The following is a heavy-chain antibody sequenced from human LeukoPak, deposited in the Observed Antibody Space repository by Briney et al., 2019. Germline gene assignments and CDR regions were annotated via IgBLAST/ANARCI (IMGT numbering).Heavy chain of an antibody. CDR3: ARDSGTTGEVKFDP. CDR2: IYNGGII. V-gene: IGHV4-4*07. CDR1: GDCISRYY. D-gene: IGHD3-10*01. J-gene: IGHJ5*02. Sequence: KPSETLSLTCTVSGDCISRYYWSWIRQPAGKGLEWIGRIYNGGIITYNPSLKSRVTMSIDTSNNQFSLRLRFVTAADTAVYYCARDSGTTGEVKFDPWGQGTLVTVSS.